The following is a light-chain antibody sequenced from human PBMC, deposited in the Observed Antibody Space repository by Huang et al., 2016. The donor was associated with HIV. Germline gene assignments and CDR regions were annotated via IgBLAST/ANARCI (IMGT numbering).Light chain of an antibody. CDR1: QDIGNY. J-gene: IGKJ2*01. V-gene: IGKV1-33*01. CDR2: DAS. Sequence: DIQMTQSPSSLSTFIGDKVTITCQASQDIGNYLNWYQQRPGKATKLLIYDASSLETVVTSRFSGGGSGTTFTFTITNLRPEDVATYYCQQYDGLPYTFGQGTLIEI. CDR3: QQYDGLPYT.